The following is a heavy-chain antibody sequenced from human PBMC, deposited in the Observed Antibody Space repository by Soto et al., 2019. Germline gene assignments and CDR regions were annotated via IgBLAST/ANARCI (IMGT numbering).Heavy chain of an antibody. J-gene: IGHJ4*02. CDR1: GFSLTTHPMG. CDR3: AHRLGGFTWNDGYLDY. CDR2: IYWDDDK. Sequence: QITLKESGPTLVEPTETLTLTCSFSGFSLTTHPMGVGWIRQPPGRALEWLAVIYWDDDKRYNPSLRSRLTTAKDTSKRQVVLTMTYMEPADTATYYCAHRLGGFTWNDGYLDYWGQGTLVTVSS. D-gene: IGHD1-1*01. V-gene: IGHV2-5*02.